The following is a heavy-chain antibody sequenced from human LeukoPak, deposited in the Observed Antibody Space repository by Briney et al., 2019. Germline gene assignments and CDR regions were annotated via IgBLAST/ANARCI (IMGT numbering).Heavy chain of an antibody. V-gene: IGHV3-7*01. D-gene: IGHD4-17*01. CDR2: IKQDGSEK. J-gene: IGHJ6*02. CDR3: ARAGPVATHDYGDYWGPGDNYYGMDV. Sequence: GGSLRLSCAASGFTFSSYWMSWVRQAPGKGLEWVANIKQDGSEKYYVDSVKGRFTISRDNAKNSLYLQMNSLRAEDTAVYYCARAGPVATHDYGDYWGPGDNYYGMDVWGQGTTVTVSS. CDR1: GFTFSSYW.